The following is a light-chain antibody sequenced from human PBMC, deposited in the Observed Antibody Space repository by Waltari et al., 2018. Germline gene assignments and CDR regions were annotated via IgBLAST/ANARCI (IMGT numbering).Light chain of an antibody. CDR2: GAS. Sequence: EIVMTQSPVTLSVSPGERATLSCRASQSVSSNLAWYQQKPGQAPRLLIYGASTRATGIPARFSGSGSGTEFTLTISSLQSEDFAVYYCQQYNNWPPPTFGQGTKVEIK. CDR3: QQYNNWPPPT. CDR1: QSVSSN. V-gene: IGKV3-15*01. J-gene: IGKJ1*01.